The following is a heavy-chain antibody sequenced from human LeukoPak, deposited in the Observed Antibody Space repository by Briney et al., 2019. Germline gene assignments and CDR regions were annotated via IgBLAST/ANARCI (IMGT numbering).Heavy chain of an antibody. CDR3: ARLHRGEEAFDI. J-gene: IGHJ3*02. Sequence: SETLSLTCTVSGGSISSYYWSWIRQSPGKELEWIGYIYYSGSTNYNPSLKSRVTISVDTSKNQFSLKLSSVTTADTAVYYCARLHRGEEAFDIWGQGTTVTVSS. CDR1: GGSISSYY. V-gene: IGHV4-59*01. CDR2: IYYSGST.